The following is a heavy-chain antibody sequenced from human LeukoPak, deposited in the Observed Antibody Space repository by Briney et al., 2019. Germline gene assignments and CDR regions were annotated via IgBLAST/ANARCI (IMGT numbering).Heavy chain of an antibody. Sequence: GESLKISCAASGFTFTSYTMNWVRQAPGKGLEWVSDISSSGSYIDYADSVKGRFTISRDNAKNSLFLHMNSLRAEDTAVYYCARSLIADGAFDIWGQRTMVTVSS. V-gene: IGHV3-21*01. CDR2: ISSSGSYI. CDR3: ARSLIADGAFDI. J-gene: IGHJ3*02. D-gene: IGHD2-21*01. CDR1: GFTFTSYT.